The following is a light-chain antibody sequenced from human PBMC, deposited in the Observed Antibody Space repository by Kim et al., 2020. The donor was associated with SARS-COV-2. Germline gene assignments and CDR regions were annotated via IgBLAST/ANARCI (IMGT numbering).Light chain of an antibody. CDR2: RDN. J-gene: IGLJ3*02. V-gene: IGLV1-44*01. Sequence: QSVLTQPPSASGTPGQRVTIPCSGSSSNIGINTANWYQQLPGTAPKLLIYRDNQRPSGVPDRFSGSTSGTSASLAISGLQSEDEADYYCAAWDDSVNGWVFGGGTQLTVL. CDR3: AAWDDSVNGWV. CDR1: SSNIGINT.